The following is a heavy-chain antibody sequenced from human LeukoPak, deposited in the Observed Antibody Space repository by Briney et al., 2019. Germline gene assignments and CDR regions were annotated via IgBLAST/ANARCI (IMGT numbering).Heavy chain of an antibody. V-gene: IGHV3-48*03. J-gene: IGHJ4*02. CDR3: AREPSFSNSYYSSTYFDY. CDR1: GFTFSSYE. CDR2: ISSSGSTI. D-gene: IGHD1-26*01. Sequence: GGSLRLSCAASGFTFSSYEMNWVRQAPGKGLEWVSYISSSGSTIYYADSVKGRFTISRDNAKNSLSLQMNSLRAEDTAVYYCAREPSFSNSYYSSTYFDYWGQGTLLTVSS.